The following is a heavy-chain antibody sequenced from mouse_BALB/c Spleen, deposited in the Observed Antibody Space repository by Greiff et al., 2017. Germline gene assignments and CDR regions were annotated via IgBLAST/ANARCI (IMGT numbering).Heavy chain of an antibody. J-gene: IGHJ4*01. V-gene: IGHV1-5*01. Sequence: VQLQQSGTVLARPGASVKMSCKASGYTFTSYWMHWVKQRPGQGLEWIGAIYPGNSDTSYNQKFKGKAKLTAVTSTSTAYMELSSLTNEDSAVYYCTRGQLGLHYYATDYWGQGTSVTVSS. CDR1: GYTFTSYW. CDR2: IYPGNSDT. D-gene: IGHD3-1*01. CDR3: TRGQLGLHYYATDY.